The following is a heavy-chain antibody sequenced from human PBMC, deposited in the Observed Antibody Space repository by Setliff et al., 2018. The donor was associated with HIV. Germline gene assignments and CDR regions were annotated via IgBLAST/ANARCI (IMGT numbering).Heavy chain of an antibody. CDR3: ARQQTALFFDY. J-gene: IGHJ4*02. CDR2: TYSSGST. D-gene: IGHD2-21*02. V-gene: IGHV4-61*02. Sequence: SETLSLTCSVSGASISSGSYYWSWIRQQPGKGLELIGRTYSSGSTKYNPSLKCRVTISVDTYKNRFALELSSVTAADTAVYYCARQQTALFFDYWGQGTLGTASS. CDR1: GASISSGSYY.